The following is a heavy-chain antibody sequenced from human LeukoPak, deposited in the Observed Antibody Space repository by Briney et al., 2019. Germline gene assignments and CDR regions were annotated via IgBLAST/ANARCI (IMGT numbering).Heavy chain of an antibody. CDR3: ARGTGSSWYYYYMDV. CDR2: IYTGGST. J-gene: IGHJ6*03. D-gene: IGHD6-13*01. Sequence: SETLSLTCTVSGGSISSYYWSWIRQPAGKGLEGIGRIYTGGSTNYNPSLKSRVTMSVDTSKNQFSLKLSSVTAADTAVYYCARGTGSSWYYYYMDVWGKGTTVTVSS. CDR1: GGSISSYY. V-gene: IGHV4-4*07.